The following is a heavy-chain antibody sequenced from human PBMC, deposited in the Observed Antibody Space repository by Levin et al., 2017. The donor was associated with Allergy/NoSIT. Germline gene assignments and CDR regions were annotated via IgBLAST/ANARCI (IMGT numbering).Heavy chain of an antibody. Sequence: SETLSLTCTVSGGSMSSSSYYWGWIRQPPGKGLEWIGSISYSGSTYYNPSLKSRVTISVDTSKNQFSLKLRSVTAADTAVYYCARGSGVAVTRSPHFDYWGQGILDTVAS. CDR1: GGSMSSSSYY. J-gene: IGHJ4*02. D-gene: IGHD6-19*01. V-gene: IGHV4-39*01. CDR2: ISYSGST. CDR3: ARGSGVAVTRSPHFDY.